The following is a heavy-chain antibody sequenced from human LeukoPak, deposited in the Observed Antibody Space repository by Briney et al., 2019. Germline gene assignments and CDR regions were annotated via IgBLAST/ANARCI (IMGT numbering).Heavy chain of an antibody. J-gene: IGHJ4*02. CDR2: IRYDGSNK. V-gene: IGHV3-30*02. CDR3: AKSTYGDYLRADY. CDR1: GFTFSSYW. D-gene: IGHD4-17*01. Sequence: GGSLKLSCEASGFTFSSYWMHWVRQAPGKGLEWVAFIRYDGSNKYYADSVKGRFTISRGNSKNTLYLQMNSLRAEDTAVYYCAKSTYGDYLRADYWGQGTLVTVSS.